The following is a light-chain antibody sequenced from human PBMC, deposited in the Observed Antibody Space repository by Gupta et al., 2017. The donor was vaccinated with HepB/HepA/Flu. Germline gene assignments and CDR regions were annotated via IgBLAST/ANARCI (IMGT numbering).Light chain of an antibody. CDR2: RNN. CDR3: AAWDDSLSGPV. CDR1: SSNIGSNY. V-gene: IGLV1-47*01. J-gene: IGLJ2*01. Sequence: QSVLTQPPSASGTPGQSVTISCSGSSSNIGSNYVYWYQQLPGTAPKLLIYRNNQRPSGVPARFSGSKSGTSASLAISGLRSEDEADYYCAAWDDSLSGPVFGGGTKLTVL.